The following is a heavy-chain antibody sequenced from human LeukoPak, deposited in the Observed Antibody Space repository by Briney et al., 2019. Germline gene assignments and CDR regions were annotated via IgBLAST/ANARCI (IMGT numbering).Heavy chain of an antibody. Sequence: GGSLRLSCAASGFTFSSYAMHWVRQAPGKGLEYVSAISSNGGSTYYANSVKGRFTISRDNSKNTLYLQMNSLRAEDTAVYYCARDLNYYGSVGDWGQGTLVTVSS. CDR2: ISSNGGST. D-gene: IGHD3-10*01. V-gene: IGHV3-64*01. J-gene: IGHJ4*02. CDR1: GFTFSSYA. CDR3: ARDLNYYGSVGD.